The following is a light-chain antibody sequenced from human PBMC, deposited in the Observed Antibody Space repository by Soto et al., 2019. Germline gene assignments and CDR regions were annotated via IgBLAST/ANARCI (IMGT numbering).Light chain of an antibody. J-gene: IGLJ3*02. CDR1: SSNVGSNY. V-gene: IGLV1-47*02. CDR3: AAWDDSLSGQV. CDR2: NNN. Sequence: QSALTQPPSASGTPGQRVTISCSGSSSNVGSNYVYWYQQLPGTAPKLLIFNNNQRPSGVPDRFSGSKSGTSASLAISGLRSGDEADYHCAAWDDSLSGQVFGGGTQLTVL.